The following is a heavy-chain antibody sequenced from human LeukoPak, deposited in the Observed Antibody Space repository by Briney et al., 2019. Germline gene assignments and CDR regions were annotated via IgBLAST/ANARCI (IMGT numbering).Heavy chain of an antibody. Sequence: GGSLRLSCSASGFTFSSFGMHWVRQAPGKGLEWVAVISSDGSNKAYADSVKGRFTISRDNSKSTLSLQMNGLGAEDTAVYYCAKGPNYDILTGYFDYWGQGTLVTVSS. CDR3: AKGPNYDILTGYFDY. D-gene: IGHD3-9*01. CDR1: GFTFSSFG. CDR2: ISSDGSNK. V-gene: IGHV3-30*18. J-gene: IGHJ4*02.